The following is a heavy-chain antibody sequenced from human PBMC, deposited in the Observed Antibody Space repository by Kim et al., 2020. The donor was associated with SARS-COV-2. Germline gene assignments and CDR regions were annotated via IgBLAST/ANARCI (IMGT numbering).Heavy chain of an antibody. CDR1: GYTFTSYY. Sequence: ASVKVSCKASGYTFTSYYMHWVRQAPGQGLEWMGIINPSGGSTSYAQKFQGRVTMTRDTSTSTVYMELSSLRSEDTAVYYCARGGWELLESYYYYGMDVWGQGTTVTVSS. D-gene: IGHD1-26*01. CDR2: INPSGGST. CDR3: ARGGWELLESYYYYGMDV. J-gene: IGHJ6*02. V-gene: IGHV1-46*01.